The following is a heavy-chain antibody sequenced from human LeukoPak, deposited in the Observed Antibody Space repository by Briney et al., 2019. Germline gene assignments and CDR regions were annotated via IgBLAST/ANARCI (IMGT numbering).Heavy chain of an antibody. V-gene: IGHV3-33*01. J-gene: IGHJ4*02. CDR3: ARGPGGIAAAGTDY. D-gene: IGHD6-13*01. CDR2: IWYDGGNK. Sequence: GRSLRLSCAASGFTFSSYGMHWVRQAPGKGLEWVAVIWYDGGNKYYADSVKGRFTISRDNSKNTLYLQMNSLRAEDTAVYYCARGPGGIAAAGTDYWGQGTLVTVSS. CDR1: GFTFSSYG.